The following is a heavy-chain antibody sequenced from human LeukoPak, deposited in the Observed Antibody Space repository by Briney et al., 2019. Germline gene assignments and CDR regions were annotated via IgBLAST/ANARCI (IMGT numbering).Heavy chain of an antibody. CDR2: INPNSGGT. V-gene: IGHV1-2*02. J-gene: IGHJ4*02. CDR3: ATYPLSGYWYYLHY. D-gene: IGHD3-22*01. CDR1: GYTFIGYY. Sequence: ASVKVSCKASGYTFIGYYVHWVRQAPGQGLEWMGWINPNSGGTNYAQKFQGRVTMTRDTSISTAYMELSRLRSDDTAVYYCATYPLSGYWYYLHYWGQGTLVTVSS.